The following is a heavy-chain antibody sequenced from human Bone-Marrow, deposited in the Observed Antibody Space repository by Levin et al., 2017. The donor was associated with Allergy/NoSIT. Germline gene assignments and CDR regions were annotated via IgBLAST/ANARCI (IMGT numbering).Heavy chain of an antibody. Sequence: ASVKVSCKTSDYIFSTYHVSWVRQAPGQGLQWLGWINLYNTNANYAQKFQGRVAMTTDTSTSTAYMELRSLTSDDTAVFFCARERDYGEHTGSYNCAMDVWGQGTTVTVSS. J-gene: IGHJ6*02. CDR1: DYIFSTYH. CDR3: ARERDYGEHTGSYNCAMDV. V-gene: IGHV1-18*01. CDR2: INLYNTNA. D-gene: IGHD4-17*01.